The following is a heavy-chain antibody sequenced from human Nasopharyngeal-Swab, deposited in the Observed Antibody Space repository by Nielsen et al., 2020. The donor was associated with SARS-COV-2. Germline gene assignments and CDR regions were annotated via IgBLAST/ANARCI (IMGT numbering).Heavy chain of an antibody. J-gene: IGHJ4*02. CDR1: GFTLSTYA. CDR2: ISYDGSIK. CDR3: ARGGSSGESSFDY. V-gene: IGHV3-30-3*01. Sequence: GGSLRLSCEASGFTLSTYAMHWVRQAPGKGLEWVAVISYDGSIKKYADSVEGRFTISRDNSKNTLYLQMNSLRVDDTAVYYCARGGSSGESSFDYWGQGTLVTVSA. D-gene: IGHD5-12*01.